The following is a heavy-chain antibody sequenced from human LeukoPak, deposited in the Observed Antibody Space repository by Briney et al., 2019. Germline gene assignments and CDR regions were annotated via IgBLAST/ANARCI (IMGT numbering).Heavy chain of an antibody. D-gene: IGHD3-3*01. Sequence: PGGSLRLSCTASGFTFDDYAMHWIRQAPGKGLEWISGISWNSGSIGYADSVNGRFTIFGDNAKNSLYLQMNSLRAEDTALYCCAKTPRYDFWSGFNWFDPWGQGTLVTVSS. CDR2: ISWNSGSI. V-gene: IGHV3-9*01. CDR3: AKTPRYDFWSGFNWFDP. CDR1: GFTFDDYA. J-gene: IGHJ5*02.